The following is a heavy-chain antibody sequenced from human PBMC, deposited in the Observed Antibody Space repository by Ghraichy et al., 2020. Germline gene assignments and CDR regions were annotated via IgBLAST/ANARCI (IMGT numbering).Heavy chain of an antibody. V-gene: IGHV4-34*01. J-gene: IGHJ6*02. Sequence: SETLSLTCAVYGGSFSGYYWSWIRQPPGKGLEWIGEINHSGSTNYNPSLKSRVTISVDTSKNQFSLKLSSVTAADTAVYYCARGERQWLVLRYYYYGMDVWGQGTTVTVSS. CDR3: ARGERQWLVLRYYYYGMDV. D-gene: IGHD6-19*01. CDR2: INHSGST. CDR1: GGSFSGYY.